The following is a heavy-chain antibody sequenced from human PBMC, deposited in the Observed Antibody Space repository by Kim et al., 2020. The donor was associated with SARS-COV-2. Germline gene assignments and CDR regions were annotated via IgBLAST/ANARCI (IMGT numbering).Heavy chain of an antibody. CDR2: INHSGST. D-gene: IGHD6-6*01. V-gene: IGHV4-34*01. CDR1: GGSFSGYY. Sequence: SETLSLTCAVYGGSFSGYYWSWIRQPPGKGLEWIGEINHSGSTNYNPSLKSRVTISVDTSKNQFSLKLSSVTAADTAVYYCARGGGIAARPFDYWGQGA. J-gene: IGHJ4*02. CDR3: ARGGGIAARPFDY.